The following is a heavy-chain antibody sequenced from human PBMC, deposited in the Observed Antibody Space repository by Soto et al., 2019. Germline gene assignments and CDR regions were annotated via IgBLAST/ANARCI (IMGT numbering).Heavy chain of an antibody. Sequence: QVQLQESGPRLVKPSGTLSLTCAVSGGSITSSSWWSWVRQPPGKGLEWIGEIYHSGSTNYNPSLKSRVTISVDKSKKQFSLKLISVTAADTAVYYCARKDYGDGGFFDYWGQGTLVTVSS. CDR1: GGSITSSSW. V-gene: IGHV4-4*02. D-gene: IGHD4-17*01. CDR3: ARKDYGDGGFFDY. CDR2: IYHSGST. J-gene: IGHJ4*02.